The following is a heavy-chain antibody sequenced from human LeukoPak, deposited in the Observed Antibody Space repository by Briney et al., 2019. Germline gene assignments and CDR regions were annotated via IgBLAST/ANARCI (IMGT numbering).Heavy chain of an antibody. CDR3: ARGLRLHPAAVVAFDI. Sequence: PAETLSLTCAVYGGSFSGYYWSWIRQPPGKGLEWIWEINHSGSTNYNPSLKSRVTITVDTSKNQFSLKLSSVTAADTAVYYCARGLRLHPAAVVAFDIWGQGTMVTVSS. V-gene: IGHV4-34*01. D-gene: IGHD4-23*01. CDR2: INHSGST. J-gene: IGHJ3*02. CDR1: GGSFSGYY.